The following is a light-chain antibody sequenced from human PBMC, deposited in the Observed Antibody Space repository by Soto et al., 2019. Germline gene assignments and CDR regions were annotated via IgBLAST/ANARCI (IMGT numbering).Light chain of an antibody. CDR1: QSISNF. J-gene: IGKJ5*01. CDR2: AAS. V-gene: IGKV1-39*01. Sequence: DIQMTQSPSSLSASVGDRVTITCRASQSISNFLNWYQQEPGKAPKLLIYAASSLQSGVPSRFSGSASGTDFTLTISSLQPEDFATDYCQQSYDTPLTFGQGTRLDIK. CDR3: QQSYDTPLT.